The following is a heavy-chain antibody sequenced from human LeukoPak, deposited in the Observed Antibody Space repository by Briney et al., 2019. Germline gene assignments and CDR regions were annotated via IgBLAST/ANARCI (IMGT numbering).Heavy chain of an antibody. V-gene: IGHV4-34*01. CDR3: ARDTGYSYGDDAFDI. Sequence: PSETLSLTCAVYGGSFSGYCWSWIRQPPGKGLEWIGEIDHSGSTNYNPSPKSRVTISVDTSKNQFSLKLSSVTAADMAVYYCARDTGYSYGDDAFDIWGQGTMVTVSS. CDR2: IDHSGST. J-gene: IGHJ3*02. CDR1: GGSFSGYC. D-gene: IGHD5-18*01.